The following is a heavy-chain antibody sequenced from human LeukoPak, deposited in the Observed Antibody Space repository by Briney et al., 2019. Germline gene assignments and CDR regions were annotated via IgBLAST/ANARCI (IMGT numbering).Heavy chain of an antibody. CDR1: GFTFSSYA. V-gene: IGHV3-30-3*01. D-gene: IGHD6-19*01. Sequence: GGSLRLSCAASGFTFSSYAMHWVRQAPGKGLEWVAVISYDGSNKYYADSVKGRFTISRDNSKNTLYLQMNSLRAEDTAVYYCARDREWLMGCWGQGTLVTVSS. CDR2: ISYDGSNK. CDR3: ARDREWLMGC. J-gene: IGHJ4*02.